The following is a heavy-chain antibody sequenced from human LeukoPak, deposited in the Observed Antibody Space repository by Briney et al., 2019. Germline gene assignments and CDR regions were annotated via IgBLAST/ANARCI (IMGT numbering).Heavy chain of an antibody. J-gene: IGHJ4*02. CDR3: ASGPGGGVVSPFY. CDR1: GGSISSYY. V-gene: IGHV4-4*09. Sequence: SETLSLTCTVSGGSISSYYWSWIRQPPGKGLEWIGYIYTSGSTNYNPSLKSRVTISVDTSKNLLSLKLNSVTAADTAVYYCASGPGGGVVSPFYWGQGTLVTVSS. D-gene: IGHD3-3*01. CDR2: IYTSGST.